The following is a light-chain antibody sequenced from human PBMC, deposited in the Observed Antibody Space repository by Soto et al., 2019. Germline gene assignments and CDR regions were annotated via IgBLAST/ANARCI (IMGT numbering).Light chain of an antibody. CDR1: SSCIGGYTY. V-gene: IGLV2-14*03. Sequence: QSALTPPDSVSGSPGQSITISCTGTSSCIGGYTYVSWYQQHPGKAPKLLLYDVSDRPSGVSNRFSGSKSGNTAALTISGLQAEDEADYYCASYASSHTVVFGGGTQLTV. J-gene: IGLJ2*01. CDR3: ASYASSHTVV. CDR2: DVS.